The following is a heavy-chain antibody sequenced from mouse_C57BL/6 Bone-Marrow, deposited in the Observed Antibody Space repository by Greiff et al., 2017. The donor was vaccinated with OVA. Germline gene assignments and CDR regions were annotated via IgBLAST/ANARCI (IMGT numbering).Heavy chain of an antibody. Sequence: QVQLQQPGAELVKPGASVKLSCKASGYTFTSYWMQWVKQRPGQGLEWIGEIDPSDSYTNYNQKFKGKATLTVDTSSSTAYMQLSSLTSEDSAVYDCYGSNYDWYFDVWGTGTTVTVSS. D-gene: IGHD1-1*01. CDR2: IDPSDSYT. J-gene: IGHJ1*03. CDR1: GYTFTSYW. CDR3: YGSNYDWYFDV. V-gene: IGHV1-50*01.